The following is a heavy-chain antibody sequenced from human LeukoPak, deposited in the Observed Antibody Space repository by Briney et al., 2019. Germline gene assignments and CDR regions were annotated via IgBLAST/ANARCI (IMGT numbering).Heavy chain of an antibody. CDR2: IYYSGST. CDR1: GGSISSYY. Sequence: SETLSLTCSVSGGSISSYYWGWIRQPPGKGLEWIGYIYYSGSTNYNPSLKSRVTISVDTSKNQFSLKLSSVTAADTAVYYCARHNSGTYYVKYWGQGTLVTVSS. D-gene: IGHD1-26*01. V-gene: IGHV4-59*08. J-gene: IGHJ4*02. CDR3: ARHNSGTYYVKY.